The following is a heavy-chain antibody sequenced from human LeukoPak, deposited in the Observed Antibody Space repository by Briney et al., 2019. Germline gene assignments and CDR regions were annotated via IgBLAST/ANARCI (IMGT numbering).Heavy chain of an antibody. D-gene: IGHD3-9*01. V-gene: IGHV3-30*02. Sequence: PGGSLRLSCAASGFTFSSYGMHWVRQAPGKGLEWVACIRYDGSNKYYADSVKGRFTISRDNSKNTLYLQMNSLRAEDTAVYYCAKDGSILRYFDRYYFDYWGQGTLVTVSS. CDR2: IRYDGSNK. J-gene: IGHJ4*02. CDR1: GFTFSSYG. CDR3: AKDGSILRYFDRYYFDY.